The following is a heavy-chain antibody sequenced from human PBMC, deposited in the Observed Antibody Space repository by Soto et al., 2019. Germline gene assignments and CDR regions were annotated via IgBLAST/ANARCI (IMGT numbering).Heavy chain of an antibody. D-gene: IGHD6-13*01. Sequence: GESLKISCKGSGYSFTSYWIGWVRQMPGKALEWMGIIYPGDSDTRYSPSFQGQVTISADKSISTAYLQWSSLKASDTAMYYCARDVHSSSWPYYYGMDVWGQGTTVTVSS. CDR1: GYSFTSYW. CDR3: ARDVHSSSWPYYYGMDV. CDR2: IYPGDSDT. J-gene: IGHJ6*02. V-gene: IGHV5-51*01.